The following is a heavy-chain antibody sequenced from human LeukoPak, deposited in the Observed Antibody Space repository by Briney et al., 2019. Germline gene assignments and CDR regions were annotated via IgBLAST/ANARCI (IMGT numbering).Heavy chain of an antibody. CDR3: ARGDPTVTTKQNFDY. D-gene: IGHD4-17*01. CDR2: IWYDGSNK. V-gene: IGHV3-33*01. CDR1: GXSFSNYD. J-gene: IGHJ4*02. Sequence: PGRSLRLSCAASGXSFSNYDMHWVRQAPGKGLEWVAVIWYDGSNKYYADSVKGRFTISRDNSKNTLYLQMNSLRVEDTAVYYCARGDPTVTTKQNFDYWGQGTLVTVSS.